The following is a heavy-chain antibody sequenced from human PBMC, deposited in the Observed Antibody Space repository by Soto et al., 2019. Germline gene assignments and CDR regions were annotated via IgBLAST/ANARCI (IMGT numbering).Heavy chain of an antibody. CDR2: INHSGST. D-gene: IGHD6-13*01. Sequence: PSETLSLTCAVYSGSFSGYYWTWIRQPPGKGLEWIGEINHSGSTNYNPSLKSRVTISVDTSKSQFSLKLSSVTAADTAVYYCARGGPPLGSSSWYTVLRGAWFDPWGQGTLVTVSS. J-gene: IGHJ5*02. CDR1: SGSFSGYY. CDR3: ARGGPPLGSSSWYTVLRGAWFDP. V-gene: IGHV4-34*01.